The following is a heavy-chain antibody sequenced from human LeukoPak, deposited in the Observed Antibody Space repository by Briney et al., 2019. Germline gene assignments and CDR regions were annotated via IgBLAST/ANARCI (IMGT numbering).Heavy chain of an antibody. CDR1: GYTFTSYY. CDR2: MNPNSGNT. CDR3: ARLEDMVAATASYYYGMDV. V-gene: IGHV1-8*02. J-gene: IGHJ6*02. Sequence: ASVKVSCKASGYTFTSYYMHWVRQAPGQGLEWMGWMNPNSGNTGYAQKFQGRVTMTRNTSISTAYMELSSLRSEDTAVYYCARLEDMVAATASYYYGMDVWGQGTTVTVSS. D-gene: IGHD2-15*01.